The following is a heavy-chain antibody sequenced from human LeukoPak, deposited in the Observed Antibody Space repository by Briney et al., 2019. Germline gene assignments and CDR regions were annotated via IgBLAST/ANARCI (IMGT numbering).Heavy chain of an antibody. Sequence: ASVKVSGKASGYTFTSCDINWVRQATGQGLEWMGWMNPNSGNTGYAQKFQGRVTMTRNTSISTAYMELSSLRSEDTAVYYCARRYYYGSGSYYPNDYWGQGTLVTVSS. V-gene: IGHV1-8*01. D-gene: IGHD3-10*01. CDR2: MNPNSGNT. CDR1: GYTFTSCD. J-gene: IGHJ4*02. CDR3: ARRYYYGSGSYYPNDY.